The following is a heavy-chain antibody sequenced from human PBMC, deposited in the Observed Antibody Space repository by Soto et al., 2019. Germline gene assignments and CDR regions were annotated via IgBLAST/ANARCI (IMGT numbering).Heavy chain of an antibody. D-gene: IGHD2-2*01. V-gene: IGHV3-23*01. CDR3: AKTAVTSREVYYYYYMDF. CDR1: GFTFSSYA. CDR2: ISGSGGST. Sequence: GGSLRLSCAASGFTFSSYAMSWVRQAPGKGLEWVSAISGSGGSTYYADSVKGRFTISRDNSKNTLYLQMNSLRAEDTAVYYCAKTAVTSREVYYYYYMDFWGKGTTVTVSS. J-gene: IGHJ6*03.